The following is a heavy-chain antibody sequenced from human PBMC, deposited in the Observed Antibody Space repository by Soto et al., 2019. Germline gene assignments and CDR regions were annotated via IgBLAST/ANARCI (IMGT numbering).Heavy chain of an antibody. V-gene: IGHV1-3*01. CDR2: INAGNGNT. CDR1: GYTFTSYA. CDR3: ARETNDLWSGYYTDY. Sequence: GASVKVSCKASGYTFTSYAMHWVRQAPGQRLEWMGWINAGNGNTKYSQKFQGRVTITRDTSASTAYMELSSLRSEDTAVYYCARETNDLWSGYYTDYWGQGTPVTVSS. D-gene: IGHD3-3*01. J-gene: IGHJ4*02.